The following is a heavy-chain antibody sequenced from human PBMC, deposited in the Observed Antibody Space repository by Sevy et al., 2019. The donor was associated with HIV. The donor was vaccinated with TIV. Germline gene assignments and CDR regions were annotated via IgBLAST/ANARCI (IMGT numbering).Heavy chain of an antibody. CDR3: ARGPSPRWTVEMADKGGYYYYYMDV. V-gene: IGHV1-69*06. Sequence: ASVKVSCKASGGTFSSYAISWVRQAPGQGLEWMGGIIPIFGTANYAQKFQGRVTITGDKSTGKAYMELSSLTSEDTAVYYCARGPSPRWTVEMADKGGYYYYYMDVWGKGTTVTVSS. CDR1: GGTFSSYA. D-gene: IGHD6-19*01. CDR2: IIPIFGTA. J-gene: IGHJ6*03.